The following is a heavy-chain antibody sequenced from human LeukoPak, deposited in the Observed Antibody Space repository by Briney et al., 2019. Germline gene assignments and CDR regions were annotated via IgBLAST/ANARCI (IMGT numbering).Heavy chain of an antibody. V-gene: IGHV3-30*03. J-gene: IGHJ4*02. CDR3: ARAYYGLGSHAPGDY. D-gene: IGHD3-10*01. CDR2: ISYDGSQN. CDR1: GFTFSSYG. Sequence: HSGGSLRLSCTASGFTFSSYGMHWVRQAPGKGLEWVAVISYDGSQNFYADSVKGRFTISRDNSQNTLYLQMNSLRTDDTAVYYCARAYYGLGSHAPGDYWGQGTLVTVSS.